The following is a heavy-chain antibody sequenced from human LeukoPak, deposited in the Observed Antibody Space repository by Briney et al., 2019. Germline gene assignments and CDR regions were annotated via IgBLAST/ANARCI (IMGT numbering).Heavy chain of an antibody. V-gene: IGHV4-39*07. J-gene: IGHJ4*02. CDR3: ARAPRGYSSSSDY. CDR1: GGSVSSSSYH. D-gene: IGHD6-6*01. CDR2: INHSGST. Sequence: PETLSLTCTVSGGSVSSSSYHWGWIRQPPGKGLEWIGEINHSGSTNYNPSLKSRVTISVDTSKNQFSLKLSSVTAADTAVYYCARAPRGYSSSSDYWGQGTLVTVSS.